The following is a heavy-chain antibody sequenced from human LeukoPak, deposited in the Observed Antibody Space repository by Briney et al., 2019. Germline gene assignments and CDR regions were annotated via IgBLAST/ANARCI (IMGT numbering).Heavy chain of an antibody. CDR2: INHSGST. Sequence: SETLSLTCTVSGGSISSSSYYWGWIRQPPGKGLEWIGEINHSGSTNYNPSLKSRVTISVDTSKNQFSLKLSSVTAADTAVYYCARELYCSGGSCLLYYYYYMDVWGKGTTVTVSS. V-gene: IGHV4-39*07. CDR1: GGSISSSSYY. CDR3: ARELYCSGGSCLLYYYYYMDV. D-gene: IGHD2-15*01. J-gene: IGHJ6*03.